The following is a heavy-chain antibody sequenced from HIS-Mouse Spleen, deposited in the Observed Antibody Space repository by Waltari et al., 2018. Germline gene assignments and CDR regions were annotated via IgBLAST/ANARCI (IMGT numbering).Heavy chain of an antibody. J-gene: IGHJ2*01. Sequence: QLQLQESGPGLVKPSETLSLTCPVSGCSISSSSYYWGWIRQPPGKGLEWIGSRVTISVDTSKNQFSLKLSSVTAADTAVYYCAREIPYSSSWYDWYFDLWGRGTLVTVSS. D-gene: IGHD6-13*01. CDR3: AREIPYSSSWYDWYFDL. CDR1: GCSISSSSYY. V-gene: IGHV4-39*07.